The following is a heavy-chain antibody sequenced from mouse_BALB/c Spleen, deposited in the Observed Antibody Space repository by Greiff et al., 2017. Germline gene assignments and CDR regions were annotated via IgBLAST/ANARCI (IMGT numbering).Heavy chain of an antibody. Sequence: LVKTGASVKISCTASVYSFTGYYMHWVKQSHGKSLEWIGYISCYNGATSYNQKFKGKATFTVDTSSSTAYMQFNSLTSEDSAVYYCARGSTVVHYYAMDYWGQGTSVTVSS. D-gene: IGHD1-1*01. CDR3: ARGSTVVHYYAMDY. V-gene: IGHV1S34*01. J-gene: IGHJ4*01. CDR1: VYSFTGYY. CDR2: ISCYNGAT.